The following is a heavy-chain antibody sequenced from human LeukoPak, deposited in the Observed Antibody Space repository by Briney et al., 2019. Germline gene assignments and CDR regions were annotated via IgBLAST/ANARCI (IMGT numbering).Heavy chain of an antibody. V-gene: IGHV1-69*04. CDR3: ATDIRGMDP. CDR2: FIPILGIA. CDR1: GGTFSSYA. D-gene: IGHD6-13*01. J-gene: IGHJ5*02. Sequence: SVKVSCKASGGTFSSYAISWVRQAPGQGLEWMGRFIPILGIANYAQKFQGRVTITADKSTSTAYMELSSLRSEDTAVYYCATDIRGMDPWGQGTLVTVSS.